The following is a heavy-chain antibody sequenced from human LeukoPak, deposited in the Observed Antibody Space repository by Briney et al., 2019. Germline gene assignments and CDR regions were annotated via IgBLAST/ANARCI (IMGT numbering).Heavy chain of an antibody. CDR2: FDPEDGET. CDR1: GGTFSSYA. Sequence: ASVKVSCKASGGTFSSYAISWVRQAPGQGLEWMGGFDPEDGETIYAQKFQGRVTMTEDTSTDTAYMELSSLRSEDTAVYYCATFKYSSGWGNFDYWGQGTLVTVSS. J-gene: IGHJ4*02. CDR3: ATFKYSSGWGNFDY. D-gene: IGHD6-19*01. V-gene: IGHV1-24*01.